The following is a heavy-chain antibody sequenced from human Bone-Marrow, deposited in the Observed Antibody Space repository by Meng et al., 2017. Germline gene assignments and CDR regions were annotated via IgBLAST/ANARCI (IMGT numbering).Heavy chain of an antibody. D-gene: IGHD3-22*01. CDR2: LYYSGSA. Sequence: SETLSLTCTVSGGSITSRTYYWGWIRQPPGKGPEWIGSLYYSGSAFYNPSLTSRVTISVDTSKNQFSLMLSSVTAADTAVYYCARDFDYYDSSGYYYDTGYFDYWGQGTPVTGSS. CDR3: ARDFDYYDSSGYYYDTGYFDY. CDR1: GGSITSRTYY. V-gene: IGHV4-39*07. J-gene: IGHJ4*02.